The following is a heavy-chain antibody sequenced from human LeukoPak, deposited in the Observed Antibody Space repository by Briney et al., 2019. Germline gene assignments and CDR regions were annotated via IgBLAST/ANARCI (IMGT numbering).Heavy chain of an antibody. D-gene: IGHD4-17*01. CDR1: GGSFSSGGYY. J-gene: IGHJ5*02. V-gene: IGHV4-31*03. Sequence: PSQTLSLTCTVSGGSFSSGGYYWSWIRQHPGKGLEWIGYIYYSGRTYYNPSLKSRVTISVDTSKNQFSLKLSSVTAADTAVYHCARVRDGDYGYIGFDPWGQGTLVTVSS. CDR3: ARVRDGDYGYIGFDP. CDR2: IYYSGRT.